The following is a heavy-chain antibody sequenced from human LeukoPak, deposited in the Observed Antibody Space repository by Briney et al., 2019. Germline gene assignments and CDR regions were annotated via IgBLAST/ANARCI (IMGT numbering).Heavy chain of an antibody. D-gene: IGHD3-22*01. CDR1: AYSFTSYW. Sequence: GESLKTFRKGSAYSFTSYWIGWVRQMPGKGLEWMGIIYPGDSDTRYSPSFQGQVTISADKSISTAYLQWSSLKASDTAMYYCARSTNYDSSGNVGDYCGEGTLVTVSS. CDR2: IYPGDSDT. J-gene: IGHJ4*02. CDR3: ARSTNYDSSGNVGDY. V-gene: IGHV5-51*01.